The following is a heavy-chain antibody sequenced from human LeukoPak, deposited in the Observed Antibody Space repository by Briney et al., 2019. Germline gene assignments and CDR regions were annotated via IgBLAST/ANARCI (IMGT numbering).Heavy chain of an antibody. J-gene: IGHJ6*02. CDR2: ISGSGGST. CDR1: GYTFSSYG. CDR3: AKAVVNYYYGMDV. Sequence: GRSLRLSCAASGYTFSSYGMNWVRQAPGKGLEWVSVISGSGGSTYYADSVKGRFTISRDNSKNTLYLQMNSLRAEDTAVYYCAKAVVNYYYGMDVWGQGTTVTVSS. D-gene: IGHD2-21*01. V-gene: IGHV3-23*01.